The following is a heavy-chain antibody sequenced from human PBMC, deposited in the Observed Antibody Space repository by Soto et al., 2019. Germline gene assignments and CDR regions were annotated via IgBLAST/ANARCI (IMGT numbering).Heavy chain of an antibody. Sequence: EVQLVESGGGLVQPGGSLRLSCAASGFAFTSYWMHWLRQAPGKGLVWVARIKSDGSSADYADSVKGRFTISRDNAKNSLYLQMNSLRAEDTAVYYCARVRGDSSGSFYFDYWGQGALVTVSS. D-gene: IGHD3-22*01. CDR1: GFAFTSYW. J-gene: IGHJ4*02. V-gene: IGHV3-74*01. CDR3: ARVRGDSSGSFYFDY. CDR2: IKSDGSSA.